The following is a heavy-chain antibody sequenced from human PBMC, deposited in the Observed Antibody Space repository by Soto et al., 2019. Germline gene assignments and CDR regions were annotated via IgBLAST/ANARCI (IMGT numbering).Heavy chain of an antibody. Sequence: QITLKESGPTVVKPTQTLTLTCTFSGFSLRSSGMGVGWIRQPPGKALEWLALIYWDYDKRYSPSLKIRLNITKDTFKNQVVLTMTNMDPVDTATYFCAHSSRWLQLRDAFDIWGQGTMVTVSS. V-gene: IGHV2-5*02. CDR2: IYWDYDK. J-gene: IGHJ3*02. CDR3: AHSSRWLQLRDAFDI. D-gene: IGHD1-1*01. CDR1: GFSLRSSGMG.